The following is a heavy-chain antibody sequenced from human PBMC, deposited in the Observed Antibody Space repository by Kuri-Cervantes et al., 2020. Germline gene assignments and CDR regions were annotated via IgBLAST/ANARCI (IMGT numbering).Heavy chain of an antibody. CDR3: ASNYGDQLYYGMDI. D-gene: IGHD4-17*01. CDR2: IGIAGDT. Sequence: GESLKISCAASGFTFSSYDMHWVRQATGKGLEWVSAIGIAGDTYYPDSVKGRFTIPRENAKNSLYLQMSSLRAGDTAVYYCASNYGDQLYYGMDIWGQGTTVTVSS. J-gene: IGHJ6*02. CDR1: GFTFSSYD. V-gene: IGHV3-13*01.